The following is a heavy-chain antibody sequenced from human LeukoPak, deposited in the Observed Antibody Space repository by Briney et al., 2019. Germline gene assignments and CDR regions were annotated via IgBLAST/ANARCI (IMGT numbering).Heavy chain of an antibody. D-gene: IGHD3-22*01. J-gene: IGHJ4*02. CDR2: IKHSGST. CDR3: AYDSSDYMHY. CDR1: GGSISSSNW. V-gene: IGHV4-4*02. Sequence: SETLSLTCAVSGGSISSSNWWSWVRQPPGKGLEWIGEIKHSGSTNYNPSLKSRVTISVDTSKNQVSLKLSSVTAADTALYYCAYDSSDYMHYWGQGTLVTVSS.